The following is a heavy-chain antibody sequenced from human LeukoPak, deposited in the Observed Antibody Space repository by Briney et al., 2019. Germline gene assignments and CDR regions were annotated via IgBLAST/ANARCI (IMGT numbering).Heavy chain of an antibody. Sequence: GGSLRLSCAASGFTFSNYWMTWVRQAPGKGLEWVANIKQDGSERDYVDSVKGRFTISRDDAKNSLYLQMNSLRAEDTAVYYCARGIAMANWGQGTLVTVFS. CDR1: GFTFSNYW. V-gene: IGHV3-7*04. D-gene: IGHD3-10*01. CDR2: IKQDGSER. CDR3: ARGIAMAN. J-gene: IGHJ4*02.